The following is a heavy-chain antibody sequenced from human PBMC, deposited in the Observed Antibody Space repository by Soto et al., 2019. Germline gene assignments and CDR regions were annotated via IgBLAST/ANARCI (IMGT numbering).Heavy chain of an antibody. CDR3: AKSLLSMVREVTPYYYYMDV. Sequence: EVQLLESGGGLVQPGGSLRLSCAASGFTFSDYAMNWVRQAPGKGLEWVSGISGSGGSTYHADSVKGRFTISRDNSKNTLHLQMITLRAEDTAVYYCAKSLLSMVREVTPYYYYMDVWGKGTTVTVSS. V-gene: IGHV3-23*01. CDR1: GFTFSDYA. D-gene: IGHD3-10*01. CDR2: ISGSGGST. J-gene: IGHJ6*03.